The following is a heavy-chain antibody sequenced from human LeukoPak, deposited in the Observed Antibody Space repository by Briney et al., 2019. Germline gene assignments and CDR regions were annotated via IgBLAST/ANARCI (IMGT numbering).Heavy chain of an antibody. J-gene: IGHJ3*02. CDR2: IFYSGST. V-gene: IGHV4-59*08. D-gene: IGHD3-10*01. CDR3: ARLLAGEYDPFDI. Sequence: SETLSLTCTVSGGSISPYYWSWMRQPPGTGLEWIGNIFYSGSTNYNASLQSRVSISVDTSKNQFSLSLSSVTAADTAVYYCARLLAGEYDPFDIWGQGTMVTVSS. CDR1: GGSISPYY.